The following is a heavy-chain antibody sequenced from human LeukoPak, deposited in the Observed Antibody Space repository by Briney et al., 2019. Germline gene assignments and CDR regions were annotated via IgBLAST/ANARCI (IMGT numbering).Heavy chain of an antibody. D-gene: IGHD2-2*03. J-gene: IGHJ4*02. CDR2: INPNSGGT. Sequence: ASVKVSCKASGYTFTGYYMHWVRQAPGQGFEWKGWINPNSGGTNYAQKFQGRVTMTRDTSISTAYMELSRLRSDDTAVYYCARAGLDIVVVPAAFTFDYWGQGTLVTVSS. CDR3: ARAGLDIVVVPAAFTFDY. V-gene: IGHV1-2*02. CDR1: GYTFTGYY.